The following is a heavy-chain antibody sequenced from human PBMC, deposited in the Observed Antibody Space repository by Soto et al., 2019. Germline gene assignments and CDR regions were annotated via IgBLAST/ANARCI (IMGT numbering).Heavy chain of an antibody. V-gene: IGHV3-23*01. CDR3: ASDLKYCGCYRQYGLDV. CDR2: ISGTGGST. D-gene: IGHD2-15*01. Sequence: PRGSLRLSCAASGCTFFTYAMTGVRQAPGKGLEWVSLISGTGGSTYYADSVKGRFTISRDNAKNTLYLQMNSLRAEDTAVYYCASDLKYCGCYRQYGLDVWGQGTTVIVSS. CDR1: GCTFFTYA. J-gene: IGHJ6*02.